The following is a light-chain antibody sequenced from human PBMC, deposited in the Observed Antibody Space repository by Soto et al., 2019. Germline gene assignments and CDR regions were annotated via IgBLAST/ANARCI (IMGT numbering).Light chain of an antibody. CDR3: QQYGSSPFT. Sequence: EIVLTQSASTLSLSAGERATLSCRASQSVSSYLAWYQQKPGQAPRLLIYDASNRATGIPARFSGSVSGTDFTLTISRLEPEDFAVYYCQQYGSSPFTFGPGTKVDIK. J-gene: IGKJ3*01. V-gene: IGKV3-11*01. CDR2: DAS. CDR1: QSVSSY.